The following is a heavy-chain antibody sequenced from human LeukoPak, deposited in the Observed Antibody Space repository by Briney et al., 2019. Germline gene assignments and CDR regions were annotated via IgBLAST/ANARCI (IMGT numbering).Heavy chain of an antibody. CDR3: ARDGGDSIVATAYYMDV. J-gene: IGHJ6*03. Sequence: GGSLRLSCAASGFTFSSYGMHWVRQAPGKGLEWVAVISYDGSNKYYADSVKGRFTISRDNSKNTLYLQMNSLRAEDTAVYYCARDGGDSIVATAYYMDVWGQGTTVTVSS. CDR2: ISYDGSNK. CDR1: GFTFSSYG. D-gene: IGHD5-12*01. V-gene: IGHV3-30*03.